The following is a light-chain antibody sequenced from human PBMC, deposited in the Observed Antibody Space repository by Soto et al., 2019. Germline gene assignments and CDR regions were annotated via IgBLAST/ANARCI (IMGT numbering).Light chain of an antibody. V-gene: IGKV1-5*03. CDR1: QSVLTW. J-gene: IGKJ2*01. Sequence: DIPVTQSPATLSASVGDTVSITCRASQSVLTWLAWYQQKPGKAPNLLIYKASRLRAGVPSRFSGSGSGTDFTLTITSLQPDDFASYFCQHYFSYPYAFGQGTKLEI. CDR2: KAS. CDR3: QHYFSYPYA.